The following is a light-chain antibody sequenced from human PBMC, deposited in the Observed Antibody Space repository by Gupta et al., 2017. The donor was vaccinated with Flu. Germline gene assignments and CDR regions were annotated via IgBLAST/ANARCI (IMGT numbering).Light chain of an antibody. CDR2: WAS. J-gene: IGKJ2*01. CDR3: QKYNRTPPT. Sequence: DIVMTQSPDSLAVSLGERATINCKSSQSVLYSSNNKNYLAWYQQKPGQPPKLLIYWASTRESGVPDRCSGSGSGTDFTLTISSLQAEDVAVYYCQKYNRTPPTFGQGTKLEIK. V-gene: IGKV4-1*01. CDR1: QSVLYSSNNKNY.